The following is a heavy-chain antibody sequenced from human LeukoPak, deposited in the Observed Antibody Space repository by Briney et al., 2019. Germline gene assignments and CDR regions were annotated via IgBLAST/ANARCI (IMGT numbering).Heavy chain of an antibody. D-gene: IGHD3-9*01. CDR3: AAEYYDILTGSNYYYGMDV. V-gene: IGHV3-23*01. CDR2: ISGSGGST. CDR1: GFTFSSYA. Sequence: GGSLRLSCAASGFTFSSYAMSWVRQAPGKGLEWVSAISGSGGSTYYADSVKGRFTISRDNSKNTPYLQMNGLRAEDTAVYYCAAEYYDILTGSNYYYGMDVWGQGTTVTVSS. J-gene: IGHJ6*02.